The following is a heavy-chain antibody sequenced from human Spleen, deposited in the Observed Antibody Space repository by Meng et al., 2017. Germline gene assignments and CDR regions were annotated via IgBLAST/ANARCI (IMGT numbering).Heavy chain of an antibody. Sequence: VVSGGEWGRPGGYLRLYSAAFRFYFNTVWMICVRQAPGKVLVWVGRIKNNTEGESAEYAAPVTGRFTISRDDSKSTLYLQMSGLRIDDTGVYYCTWDDKAVSDYWGQGTLVTVSS. CDR1: RFYFNTVW. D-gene: IGHD1-26*01. CDR3: TWDDKAVSDY. CDR2: IKNNTEGESA. J-gene: IGHJ4*02. V-gene: IGHV3-15*01.